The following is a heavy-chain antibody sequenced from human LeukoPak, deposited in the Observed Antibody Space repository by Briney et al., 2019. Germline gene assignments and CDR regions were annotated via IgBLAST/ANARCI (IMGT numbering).Heavy chain of an antibody. CDR2: ISTSSSTI. CDR3: ARNKMAYYYDSSGFSDAFDI. D-gene: IGHD3-22*01. CDR1: GFSFSSYS. J-gene: IGHJ3*02. V-gene: IGHV3-48*02. Sequence: PGGSLRLSCATSGFSFSSYSMNWVRRAPGKGLEWVSYISTSSSTIYYADSVKGRFTISRDNGKNSLYLQMNSLRDEDTAVYYCARNKMAYYYDSSGFSDAFDIWGQGTMVTVSS.